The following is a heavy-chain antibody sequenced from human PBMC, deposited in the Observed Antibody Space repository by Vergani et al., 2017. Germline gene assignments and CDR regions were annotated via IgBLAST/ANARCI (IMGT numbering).Heavy chain of an antibody. CDR3: APRGSGNTYYFDY. V-gene: IGHV3-20*04. J-gene: IGHJ4*02. CDR2: VKWNGDSS. CDR1: GFTFGDYD. Sequence: EVQLVESGGGVVRPGGSLRLSCAASGFTFGDYDMNWVRQAPGKGLEWVSRVKWNGDSSVYADSVKGRFTISRDNAKNSLYLQMTSLRAEDTAFYYCAPRGSGNTYYFDYWGQGALVTVSS. D-gene: IGHD3-10*01.